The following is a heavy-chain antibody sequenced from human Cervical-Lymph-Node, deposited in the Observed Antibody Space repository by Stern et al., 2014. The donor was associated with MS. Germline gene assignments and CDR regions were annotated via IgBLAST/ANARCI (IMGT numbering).Heavy chain of an antibody. CDR1: GGTFSNYA. D-gene: IGHD4-17*01. Sequence: QVQLVQSGAEVKKPGSSVKVSCKASGGTFSNYATSWVRQAPGQGLEWMGGIFPVFGKPNYAQKCQGRVTITADESTSTAYMDLSSLRSEDTAVYYCASPLTATSVPFGYYGMDVWGQGTTVTVS. CDR3: ASPLTATSVPFGYYGMDV. CDR2: IFPVFGKP. V-gene: IGHV1-69*01. J-gene: IGHJ6*02.